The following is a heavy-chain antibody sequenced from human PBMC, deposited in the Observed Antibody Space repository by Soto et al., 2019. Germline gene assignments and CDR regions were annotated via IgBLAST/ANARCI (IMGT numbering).Heavy chain of an antibody. CDR2: IYWDDDK. J-gene: IGHJ4*02. CDR3: ARRRGGFGGGWTTPYFDY. V-gene: IGHV2-5*02. Sequence: QITLKESGPTVVKPTQTLTLTCSLSGFSLNTGGVGVGWIRQPPGKALEWLAVIYWDDDKSWNPSLRDRLTINRDASDDQVVLTVTIMDPVDTGTYYCARRRGGFGGGWTTPYFDYWGQGTLVTVSS. D-gene: IGHD6-19*01. CDR1: GFSLNTGGVG.